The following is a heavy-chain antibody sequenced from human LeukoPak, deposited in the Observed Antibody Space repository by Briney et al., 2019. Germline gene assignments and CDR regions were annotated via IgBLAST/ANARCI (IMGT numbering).Heavy chain of an antibody. Sequence: PGGSLRLPCAASGFTFSSYSMNWIRQAPGKGLEWVSSISGSSSYIYYAGSVKGRFTISRDNAKNSLYLQMNSLRAEDTAVYYCARDQSSVAGTTYNWFDPWGQGTLVTVSS. D-gene: IGHD6-19*01. CDR2: ISGSSSYI. CDR1: GFTFSSYS. V-gene: IGHV3-21*01. J-gene: IGHJ5*02. CDR3: ARDQSSVAGTTYNWFDP.